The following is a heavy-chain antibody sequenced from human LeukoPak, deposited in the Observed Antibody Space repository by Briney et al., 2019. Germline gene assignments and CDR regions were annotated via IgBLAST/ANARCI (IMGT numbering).Heavy chain of an antibody. V-gene: IGHV3-30-3*01. J-gene: IGHJ3*02. CDR3: ARDRTGIAGDAFDI. CDR1: GFTFSSYA. CDR2: ISYDGSNK. D-gene: IGHD6-13*01. Sequence: GGSLRLSCAASGFTFSSYAMHWVRQAPGKGLEWVAVISYDGSNKYYADSVKGRFTISRDNSKNTLYLQMNSLRAEDTAVYYCARDRTGIAGDAFDIWGQGTMVTVSS.